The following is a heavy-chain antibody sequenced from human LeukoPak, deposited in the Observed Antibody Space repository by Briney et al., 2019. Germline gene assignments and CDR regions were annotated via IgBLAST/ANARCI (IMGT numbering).Heavy chain of an antibody. J-gene: IGHJ4*02. D-gene: IGHD6-19*01. V-gene: IGHV3-23*01. CDR2: ISGSSGST. CDR1: GFTFSSYA. Sequence: HPGGSLRLSCAASGFTFSSYAMSWVRQAPGKGLEWVSAISGSSGSTYYADSVKGRVTISRDNTKNTLYLQMNSLRAEDTAVYYCAKGGGSGWYCSILWGQGTLVTVSS. CDR3: AKGGGSGWYCSIL.